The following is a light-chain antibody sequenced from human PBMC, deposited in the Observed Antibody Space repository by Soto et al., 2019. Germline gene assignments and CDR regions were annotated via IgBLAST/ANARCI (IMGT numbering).Light chain of an antibody. J-gene: IGLJ3*02. Sequence: QSALAQPPSASGSPGQSVTISCTGSGSDIGAYNFVSWYQQHPGKAPKLMIFGVTERPSGVPDRFSGSKSGNTASLTVSGLQADDEAVYYCYSYAGRNIWVFGAGTKLTVL. CDR1: GSDIGAYNF. CDR2: GVT. V-gene: IGLV2-8*01. CDR3: YSYAGRNIWV.